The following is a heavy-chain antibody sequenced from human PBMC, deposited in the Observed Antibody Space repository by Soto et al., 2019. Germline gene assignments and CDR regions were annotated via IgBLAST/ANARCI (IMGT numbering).Heavy chain of an antibody. CDR1: GFTVSSNY. Sequence: EVQLVESGGGLVQPGGSLRLSCAASGFTVSSNYMSWVRQAPGKGPEWVSVTYSGGSTYYADSVKGRFTISRDNSKNTLYLQMNSLRAEDTAVYYCARAPSWTAGPFDYGGQGTLVTVSS. CDR3: ARAPSWTAGPFDY. J-gene: IGHJ4*02. V-gene: IGHV3-66*01. CDR2: TYSGGST. D-gene: IGHD6-25*01.